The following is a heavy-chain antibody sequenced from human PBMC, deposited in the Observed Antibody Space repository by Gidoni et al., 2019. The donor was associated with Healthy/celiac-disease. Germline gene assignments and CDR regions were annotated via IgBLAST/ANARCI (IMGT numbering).Heavy chain of an antibody. CDR2: IKKDGSEK. J-gene: IGHJ3*02. Sequence: EVQLVESGGGLVQPGGSLSLSCAASGFTFSSYWMSWVRQAPGKGLEWVANIKKDGSEKYYVDSVKGRFTISRDNAKNSLYLQMNSLRAEDTAVYYCARVRDYVWGSTTDAFDIWGQGTMVTVSS. V-gene: IGHV3-7*01. CDR1: GFTFSSYW. CDR3: ARVRDYVWGSTTDAFDI. D-gene: IGHD3-16*01.